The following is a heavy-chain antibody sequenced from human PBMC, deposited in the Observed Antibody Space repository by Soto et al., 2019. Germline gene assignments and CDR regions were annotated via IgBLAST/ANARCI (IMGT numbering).Heavy chain of an antibody. J-gene: IGHJ6*03. CDR2: ISGSGGST. V-gene: IGHV3-23*01. Sequence: GGSLRLSCAASGFTFSSYAMSWVRQAPGKGLEWVSAISGSGGSTYYADSVKGRFTISRDNSKNTLYLQMNSLRAEDTAVYYCAKQGGCSSTSCFPYYYYYYMDVWGKGTTVTVSS. D-gene: IGHD2-2*01. CDR1: GFTFSSYA. CDR3: AKQGGCSSTSCFPYYYYYYMDV.